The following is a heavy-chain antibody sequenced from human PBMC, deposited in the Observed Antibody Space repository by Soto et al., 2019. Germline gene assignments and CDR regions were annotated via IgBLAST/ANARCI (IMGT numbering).Heavy chain of an antibody. V-gene: IGHV4-39*01. Sequence: PSETLSLTCTVSGDSVTSDSHYWGWIRQPPGKGLESIANIYYDGNTYYNPSLKGRVTISLDTSKNQFSLRLNSVTPEDAAVYYCVRLVGNSWLDSWAQGTLVTVSS. CDR2: IYYDGNT. J-gene: IGHJ5*01. CDR3: VRLVGNSWLDS. CDR1: GDSVTSDSHY. D-gene: IGHD2-2*01.